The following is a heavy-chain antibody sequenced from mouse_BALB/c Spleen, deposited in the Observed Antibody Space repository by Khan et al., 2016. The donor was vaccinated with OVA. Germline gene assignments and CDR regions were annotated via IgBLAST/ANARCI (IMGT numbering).Heavy chain of an antibody. J-gene: IGHJ2*01. V-gene: IGHV1-7*01. CDR1: GYTFTSYW. Sequence: QMQLEESGAELAKPGASVKMSCTASGYTFTSYWMHWIKQRPGQGLEWIGYINPTSGYTDYNQKFKDKATLTVDKSSSTAYMQLSSLTSDDSAVYDCARDRFDYWGQGTALTVSS. CDR3: ARDRFDY. CDR2: INPTSGYT.